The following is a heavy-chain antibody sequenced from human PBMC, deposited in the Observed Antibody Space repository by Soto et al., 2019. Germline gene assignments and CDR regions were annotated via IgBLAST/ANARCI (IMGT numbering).Heavy chain of an antibody. CDR3: SKDSDYGGMGHSYYYYGMDV. V-gene: IGHV3-30*18. Sequence: GGSLRLSCAASGFTFSSYAMHWVRQAPGKGLEWVAVISYDGRNEYYADSVKGRFTISRDSSKNTLYLQMNSLRSEDTAVYYCSKDSDYGGMGHSYYYYGMDVWGQGTTVTVSS. CDR2: ISYDGRNE. J-gene: IGHJ6*02. CDR1: GFTFSSYA. D-gene: IGHD4-17*01.